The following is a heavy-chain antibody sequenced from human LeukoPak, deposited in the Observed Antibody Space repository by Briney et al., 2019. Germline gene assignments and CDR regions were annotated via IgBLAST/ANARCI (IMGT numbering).Heavy chain of an antibody. J-gene: IGHJ4*02. CDR1: GGSVSSGSYY. D-gene: IGHD1-26*01. CDR2: IYYSGST. CDR3: ARDGRFPPEVLPRYFDY. V-gene: IGHV4-39*07. Sequence: SETLSLTRTVSGGSVSSGSYYWGWIRQPPGKGLEWIGNIYYSGSTYYNPSLKSRVTISVETSKNQFSLKLSSVTAADTAVYYCARDGRFPPEVLPRYFDYWGQGTLVTVSS.